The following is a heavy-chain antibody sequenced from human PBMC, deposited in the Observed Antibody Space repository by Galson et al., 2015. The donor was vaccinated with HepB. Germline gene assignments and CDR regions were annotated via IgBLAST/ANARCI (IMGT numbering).Heavy chain of an antibody. CDR1: GFTFSSYA. D-gene: IGHD6-19*01. Sequence: SLRLSCAASGFTFSSYAMHWVRQAPGKGLEWVAVISYDGSNKYYADSVKGRFTISRDNSKNTLYLQMNSLRAEDTAVYYCARVGEQWLALDYWGQGTLVTVSS. CDR3: ARVGEQWLALDY. J-gene: IGHJ4*02. CDR2: ISYDGSNK. V-gene: IGHV3-30-3*01.